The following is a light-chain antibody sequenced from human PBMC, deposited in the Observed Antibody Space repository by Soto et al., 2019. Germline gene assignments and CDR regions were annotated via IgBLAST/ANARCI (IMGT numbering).Light chain of an antibody. J-gene: IGKJ4*01. Sequence: DVVMTQSPLSLPVTLGQPASISCRSSQSFVYSDGATYLNWLQQRPGQSPRRLIYKVSNRDSGVPDRFSGSGSGTDFTLKISRVEAEDVGVYYCMQGTHWPLTFGGGTKVEIK. CDR1: QSFVYSDGATY. V-gene: IGKV2-30*01. CDR3: MQGTHWPLT. CDR2: KVS.